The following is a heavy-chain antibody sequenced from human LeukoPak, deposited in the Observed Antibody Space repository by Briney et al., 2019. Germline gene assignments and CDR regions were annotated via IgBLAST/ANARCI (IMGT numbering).Heavy chain of an antibody. Sequence: GGSLRLSCAASGFTFSSYGMHWVRQAPGKGLEWVAVISYDGSDKYYADSVKGRFTISRDSSKNTLYLQMNSLRAEDTAMYYCAKDASTLFGELLYYFDYWGQGTLVTVSS. CDR2: ISYDGSDK. V-gene: IGHV3-30*18. CDR1: GFTFSSYG. D-gene: IGHD3-10*01. J-gene: IGHJ4*02. CDR3: AKDASTLFGELLYYFDY.